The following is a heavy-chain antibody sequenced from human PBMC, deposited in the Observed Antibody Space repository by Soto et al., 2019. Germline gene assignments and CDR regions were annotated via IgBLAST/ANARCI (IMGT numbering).Heavy chain of an antibody. CDR3: ARDGYYYDSSGYQRVYYFDY. CDR1: GGSISSYY. D-gene: IGHD3-22*01. J-gene: IGHJ4*02. Sequence: SETLSLICTVSGGSISSYYWSWIRQPPGKGLEWIGYIYYSGSTNYNPSLKSRVSISVDTSKNQFSLKLSSVTAADTAVYYCARDGYYYDSSGYQRVYYFDYWGQGTLVTVSS. CDR2: IYYSGST. V-gene: IGHV4-59*01.